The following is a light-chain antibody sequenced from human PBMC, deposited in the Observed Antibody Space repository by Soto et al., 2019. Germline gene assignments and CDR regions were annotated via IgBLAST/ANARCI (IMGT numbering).Light chain of an antibody. J-gene: IGLJ1*01. Sequence: QSVLTQPPSASGTPGQRVTISCSGSSSNIARNTVNWYEQLPGTAPKLLIYSNNQRPSGVPDRFSGSKSGTSASLAISGLQSEDEADYYCAAWDDSLNGYVFGTGTKV. CDR2: SNN. CDR3: AAWDDSLNGYV. CDR1: SSNIARNT. V-gene: IGLV1-44*01.